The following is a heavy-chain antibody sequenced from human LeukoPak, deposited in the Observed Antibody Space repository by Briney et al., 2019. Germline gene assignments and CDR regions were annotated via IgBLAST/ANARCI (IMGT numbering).Heavy chain of an antibody. D-gene: IGHD5-12*01. Sequence: SETLSLTCAVYGGSFSGCYWSWIRQPPGKGLEWIGEINHSGSTNYNPSLKSRVTISVDRSKNQFSLKLSSVTAADTAVYYCARTIRGYDYVGYYYGMDVWGQGTTVTVSS. CDR2: INHSGST. V-gene: IGHV4-34*01. J-gene: IGHJ6*02. CDR3: ARTIRGYDYVGYYYGMDV. CDR1: GGSFSGCY.